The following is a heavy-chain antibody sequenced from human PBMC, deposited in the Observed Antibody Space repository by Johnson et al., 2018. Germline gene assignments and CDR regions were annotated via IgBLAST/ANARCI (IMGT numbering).Heavy chain of an antibody. Sequence: VQLVESGGGLVQPGRSLGLSCTASGFTFGDYAMSWFRQAPGKGLEWGGFIRSKAYGGTTEYAASGKGQFNNSRDDSKSIADLQMNSLKTEDTAVYYCTRAGGDTAMVTFRASFQHWGQGTLVTVSS. CDR3: TRAGGDTAMVTFRASFQH. D-gene: IGHD5-18*01. V-gene: IGHV3-49*03. CDR1: GFTFGDYA. J-gene: IGHJ1*01. CDR2: IRSKAYGGTT.